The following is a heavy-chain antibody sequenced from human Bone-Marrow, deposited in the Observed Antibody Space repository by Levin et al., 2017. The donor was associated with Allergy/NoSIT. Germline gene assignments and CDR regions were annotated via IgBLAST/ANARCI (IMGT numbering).Heavy chain of an antibody. J-gene: IGHJ4*02. CDR3: TRGRGSYYFDY. D-gene: IGHD3-16*01. CDR2: INAGNGNT. Sequence: ASVKVSCKASGYTFSSYAMNWVRQAPGQRLERMGWINAGNGNTKYSQKFQGRVTITRDTSASTAYMELSSLRSEDTAVYYCTRGRGSYYFDYWGQGTLVTVSS. CDR1: GYTFSSYA. V-gene: IGHV1-3*01.